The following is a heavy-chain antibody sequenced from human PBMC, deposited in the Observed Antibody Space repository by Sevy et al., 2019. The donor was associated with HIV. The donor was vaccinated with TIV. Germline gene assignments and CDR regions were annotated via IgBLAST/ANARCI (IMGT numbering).Heavy chain of an antibody. V-gene: IGHV3-11*01. D-gene: IGHD2-15*01. CDR2: ISSSGSTI. CDR3: VREMEGAPGRAFDI. CDR1: RFTFSDYY. Sequence: GGSLRLSCAASRFTFSDYYMSWIRQAPGKGLEWLSYISSSGSTIYYADSVKGRFTISRDNAKNSLYLQMNSQRAEDTDVYYCVREMEGAPGRAFDIWGQGTMVTVSS. J-gene: IGHJ3*02.